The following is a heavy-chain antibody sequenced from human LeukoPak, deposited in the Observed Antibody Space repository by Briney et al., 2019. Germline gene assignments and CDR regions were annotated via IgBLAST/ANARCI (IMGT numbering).Heavy chain of an antibody. Sequence: SETLSLTCTVSGGSIRSSSYYWGWIRQPPGKGLEWIGSIYYSGSTYYNPSLKSRVTISVDTSKNQFSLKLSSVTAADTAVYYCSNWNQEGYYFDYWGQGTLVTVSS. CDR1: GGSIRSSSYY. V-gene: IGHV4-39*01. D-gene: IGHD1-20*01. J-gene: IGHJ4*02. CDR3: SNWNQEGYYFDY. CDR2: IYYSGST.